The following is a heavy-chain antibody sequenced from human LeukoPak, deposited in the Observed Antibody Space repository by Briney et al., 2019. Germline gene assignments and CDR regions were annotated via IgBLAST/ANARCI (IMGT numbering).Heavy chain of an antibody. CDR1: GYTFTSHG. CDR3: ARGGYCSGGSCYDNWFDP. CDR2: ISAYNGNT. Sequence: ASVKVSCKASGYTFTSHGISWVRQAPGQGLEWMGWISAYNGNTNYAQKLQGRVTMTTDTSTSTAYMELRSLRSDDTAVYYCARGGYCSGGSCYDNWFDPWGQGTLVTVSS. J-gene: IGHJ5*02. V-gene: IGHV1-18*01. D-gene: IGHD2-15*01.